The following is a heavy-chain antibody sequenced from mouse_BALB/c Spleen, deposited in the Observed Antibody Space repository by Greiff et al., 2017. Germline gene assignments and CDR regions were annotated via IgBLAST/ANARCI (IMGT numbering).Heavy chain of an antibody. J-gene: IGHJ4*01. CDR2: ISSGSSTI. D-gene: IGHD1-2*01. V-gene: IGHV5-17*02. CDR1: GFTFSSFG. CDR3: ASTTASYYAMDY. Sequence: EVKVEESGGGLVQPGGSRKLSCAASGFTFSSFGMHWVRQAPEKGLEWVAYISSGSSTIYYADTVKGRFTISRDNPKNTLFLQMTSLRSEDTAMYYCASTTASYYAMDYWGQGTSVTVSS.